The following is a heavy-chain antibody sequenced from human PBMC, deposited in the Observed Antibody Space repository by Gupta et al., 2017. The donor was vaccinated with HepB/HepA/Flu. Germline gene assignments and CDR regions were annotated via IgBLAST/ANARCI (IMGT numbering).Heavy chain of an antibody. D-gene: IGHD3-10*01. Sequence: SYYWSWIRQSAGKGLEWIGRIYISGTTDYNPSLKSRATMSVDTSKNQFSLKLSSVTAADTAVYYCARAGNLVESLYHYCMDVWGKGTTVTVSS. CDR3: ARAGNLVESLYHYCMDV. CDR2: IYISGTT. J-gene: IGHJ6*04. V-gene: IGHV4-4*07. CDR1: SYY.